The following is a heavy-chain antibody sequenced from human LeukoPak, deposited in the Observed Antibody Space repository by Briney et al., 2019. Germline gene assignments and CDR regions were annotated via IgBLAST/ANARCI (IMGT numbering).Heavy chain of an antibody. J-gene: IGHJ4*02. D-gene: IGHD3-9*01. CDR3: TRVVEYCDILTGSPKGDNYFDS. CDR2: TYYRSKWYS. Sequence: PSQTLSLTCAISGDSVSSNRAAWNWIRQSPSRGLEWLGRTYYRSKWYSDYAVSVKARITIIPDTSKNHFSLHLDSVTPEDTAVYFCTRVVEYCDILTGSPKGDNYFDSWGQGTLVTVSS. V-gene: IGHV6-1*01. CDR1: GDSVSSNRAA.